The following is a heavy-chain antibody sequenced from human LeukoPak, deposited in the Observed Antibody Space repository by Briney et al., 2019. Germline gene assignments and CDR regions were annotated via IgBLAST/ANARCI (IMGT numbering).Heavy chain of an antibody. J-gene: IGHJ4*02. V-gene: IGHV1-46*01. CDR2: INPSGGRT. Sequence: ASVKVSCKASGYTFTSYYMHWVRQAPGQGLEWMGIINPSGGRTNYAQKFQGRVTMTRDMSTSTVYMELSSLRSEDTAVYYCANVRYKYGKDYWGQGTLVTVSS. D-gene: IGHD2/OR15-2a*01. CDR3: ANVRYKYGKDY. CDR1: GYTFTSYY.